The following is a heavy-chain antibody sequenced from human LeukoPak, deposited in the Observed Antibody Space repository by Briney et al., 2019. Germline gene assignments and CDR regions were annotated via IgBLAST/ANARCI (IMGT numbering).Heavy chain of an antibody. V-gene: IGHV3-33*01. D-gene: IGHD3-22*01. J-gene: IGHJ4*02. CDR3: ARDVYYDSSGYNYFDY. CDR2: IWYDGSNK. Sequence: GGSLRLSCAASGFTFSSYGMHWVRQAPGKGLEWVAVIWYDGSNKYYADSVKGRFTISRDNSKNTLYLQMNSLRAEDTAVYYCARDVYYDSSGYNYFDYWGQGTLATVSS. CDR1: GFTFSSYG.